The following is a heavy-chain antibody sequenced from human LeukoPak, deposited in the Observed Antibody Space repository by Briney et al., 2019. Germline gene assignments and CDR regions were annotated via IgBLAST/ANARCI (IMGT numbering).Heavy chain of an antibody. CDR1: GGSFSGYY. D-gene: IGHD6-19*01. CDR2: IYYSGST. Sequence: KPSETLSLTCAVYGGSFSGYYWSWIRQPPGKGLERIGSIYYSGSTYYNPSLKSRVTISVDTPKNQFSLKLSSVTAADTAVYYCARLGSGWYYFDYWGQGTLVTVSS. V-gene: IGHV4-34*01. J-gene: IGHJ4*02. CDR3: ARLGSGWYYFDY.